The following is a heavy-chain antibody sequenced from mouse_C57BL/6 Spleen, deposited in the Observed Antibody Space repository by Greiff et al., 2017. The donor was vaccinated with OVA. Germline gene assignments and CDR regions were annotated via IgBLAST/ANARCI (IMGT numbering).Heavy chain of an antibody. CDR3: TGGHGSSYGY. CDR1: GFTFSNYW. Sequence: EVKLQESGGGLVQPGGSMKLSCVASGFTFSNYWMNWVRQSPEKGLEWVAQIRLKSDNYATHYAESVKGRFTISRDDSKSSVYLQMNNLRAEDTGIYYRTGGHGSSYGYWGQGTTLTVSS. J-gene: IGHJ2*01. CDR2: IRLKSDNYAT. D-gene: IGHD1-1*01. V-gene: IGHV6-3*01.